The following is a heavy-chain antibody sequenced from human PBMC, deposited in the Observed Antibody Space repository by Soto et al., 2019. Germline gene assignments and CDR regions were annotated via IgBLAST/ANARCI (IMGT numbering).Heavy chain of an antibody. D-gene: IGHD3-10*01. V-gene: IGHV4-39*01. CDR2: MYHSGNT. CDR1: GDSLSSNNYY. Sequence: SETLSLTCTVSGDSLSSNNYYWCWIRQPPGKGLEWIGSMYHSGNTYHNPSLKSRVTISVDTSKNQLSLNLRSVTAADTAVYYCARHRGHNGPNYWGQGTLVTVSS. J-gene: IGHJ4*02. CDR3: ARHRGHNGPNY.